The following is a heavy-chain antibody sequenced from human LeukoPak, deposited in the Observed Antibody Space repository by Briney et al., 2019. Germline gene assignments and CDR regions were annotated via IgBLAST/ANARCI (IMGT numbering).Heavy chain of an antibody. CDR1: GFTFSSYW. CDR3: ASLDSSGYYYHAFDI. V-gene: IGHV3-74*01. D-gene: IGHD3-22*01. J-gene: IGHJ3*02. CDR2: INSDGGST. Sequence: GGSLRLSCAASGFTFSSYWMHWVRQAPGKGLVWVSRINSDGGSTSYADSVKGRFTISRDNAKNTLYLQMNSLRAEDTAVYYCASLDSSGYYYHAFDIWGQGTMVTVSS.